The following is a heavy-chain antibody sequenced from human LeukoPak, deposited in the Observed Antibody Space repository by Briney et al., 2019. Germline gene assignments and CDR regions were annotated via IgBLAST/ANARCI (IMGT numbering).Heavy chain of an antibody. D-gene: IGHD5-18*01. Sequence: ASVKVSCKASGYTFTGYYMHWVRQAPGQGLEWMGWINPNSGGTNYAQKFQGRVTITADESTSTAYMELSSLRSEDTAVYYCARARLAYSYVYYFDYWGQGTLVTVSS. CDR1: GYTFTGYY. V-gene: IGHV1-2*02. J-gene: IGHJ4*02. CDR3: ARARLAYSYVYYFDY. CDR2: INPNSGGT.